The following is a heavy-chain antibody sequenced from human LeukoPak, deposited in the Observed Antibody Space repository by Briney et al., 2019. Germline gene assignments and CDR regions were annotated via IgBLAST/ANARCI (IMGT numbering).Heavy chain of an antibody. D-gene: IGHD1-26*01. Sequence: ASVKVSCKASGYTFTSYYMHWVRQAPGQGLEWMGIINPSGGSTSYAQKFQGRVTMTRDTSTSTVYMELSSLRSEDTAVYYCARRLKSGSYFYYYHYGMDVWGQGTTVTVSS. J-gene: IGHJ6*02. CDR1: GYTFTSYY. CDR2: INPSGGST. V-gene: IGHV1-46*01. CDR3: ARRLKSGSYFYYYHYGMDV.